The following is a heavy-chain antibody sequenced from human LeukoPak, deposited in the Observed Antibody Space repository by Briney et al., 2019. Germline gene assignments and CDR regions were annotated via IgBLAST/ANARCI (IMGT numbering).Heavy chain of an antibody. CDR2: ISYDGSNK. CDR3: AKEFTFGGVPVPNNWFGP. V-gene: IGHV3-30*18. Sequence: PGGSLRLSCAASGFTFSSYGMHWVRQAPGKGLEWVAVISYDGSNKYYADSVKGRFTISRDSSKNTLYLQMNSLRAEDAAVYYCAKEFTFGGVPVPNNWFGPWGQGTLVTVSS. CDR1: GFTFSSYG. D-gene: IGHD3-16*01. J-gene: IGHJ5*02.